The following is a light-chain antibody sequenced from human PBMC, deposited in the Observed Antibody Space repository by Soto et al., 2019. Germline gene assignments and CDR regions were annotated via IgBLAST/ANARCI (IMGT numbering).Light chain of an antibody. J-gene: IGLJ2*01. CDR1: SNNY. CDR2: DVT. V-gene: IGLV2-11*01. Sequence: QSALTQPRSVCGSLGESVTISCTGISNNYVSWYQQHPGKLPEVIVYDVTLRPAGVSDRFSGSRSGNTASLAIPELRAEDEADYYCCSYSGTYTEVVFGGGTKLTVL. CDR3: CSYSGTYTEVV.